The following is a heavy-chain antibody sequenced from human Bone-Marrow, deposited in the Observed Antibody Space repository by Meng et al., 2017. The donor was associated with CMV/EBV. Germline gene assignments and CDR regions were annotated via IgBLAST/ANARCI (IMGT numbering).Heavy chain of an antibody. CDR3: ARYSLPPAFEM. CDR1: GFTFSSFT. V-gene: IGHV3-21*01. Sequence: GGSLRLSCAASGFTFSSFTMNWVRQAPGRGLEWVSSISGTSSYIYYADSVKGRFTISRDNAKNSLYLQMNSLRAEDTAVYYCARYSLPPAFEMWGQGTMVTVSS. CDR2: ISGTSSYI. J-gene: IGHJ3*02. D-gene: IGHD4-11*01.